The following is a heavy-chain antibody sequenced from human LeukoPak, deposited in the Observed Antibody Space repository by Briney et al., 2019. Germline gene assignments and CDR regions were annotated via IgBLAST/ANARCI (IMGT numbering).Heavy chain of an antibody. J-gene: IGHJ4*02. D-gene: IGHD6-6*01. Sequence: GGSLRLSCAASGFTFSSYRMNWVRQAPGKGLEWVSSISSSSSYIYYADSVKGRFTISRDNAKNSLYLQMNSLRAEDTAVYYCARALFSSSSSVFGGGWGQGTLVTVSS. CDR1: GFTFSSYR. CDR2: ISSSSSYI. V-gene: IGHV3-21*01. CDR3: ARALFSSSSSVFGGG.